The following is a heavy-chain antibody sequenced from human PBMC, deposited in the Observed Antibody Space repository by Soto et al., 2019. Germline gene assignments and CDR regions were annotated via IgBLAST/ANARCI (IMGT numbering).Heavy chain of an antibody. V-gene: IGHV4-30-2*01. D-gene: IGHD3-10*01. CDR2: ISQTGTT. J-gene: IGHJ5*02. Sequence: PSETRCLSSAVAGGSRTSGNYYSWSWIRQPPGRGLEWIGSISQTGTTSYNPSLKSRVRVSLDKSKNQFSLRLSSVTAAEMAVYFCARAVSPYFGTWFDPWGQGTLVTVTS. CDR1: GGSRTSGNYYS. CDR3: ARAVSPYFGTWFDP.